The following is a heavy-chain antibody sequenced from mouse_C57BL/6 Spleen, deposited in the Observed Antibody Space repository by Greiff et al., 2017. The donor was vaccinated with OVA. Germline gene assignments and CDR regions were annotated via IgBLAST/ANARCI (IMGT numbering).Heavy chain of an antibody. CDR3: ARRALRPLIYYAMDY. CDR1: GYTFTDYN. Sequence: VQLQQSGPELVKPGASVKIPCKASGYTFTDYNMDWVKQSHGKSLEWIGDINPNNGGTIYNQKFKGKATLTVDKSSSTAYMELRSLTSEDTAVYYCARRALRPLIYYAMDYWGQGTSVTVSS. D-gene: IGHD2-12*01. V-gene: IGHV1-18*01. CDR2: INPNNGGT. J-gene: IGHJ4*01.